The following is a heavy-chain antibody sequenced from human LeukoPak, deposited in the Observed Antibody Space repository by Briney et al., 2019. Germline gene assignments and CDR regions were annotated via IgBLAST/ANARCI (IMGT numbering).Heavy chain of an antibody. V-gene: IGHV1-69*05. Sequence: ASVKVSCTASGGTFSSYAISWVRQAPGQGLEWMGGIIPIFGTANYAQKLQGRVTITTDESTSTAYMELSSLRSEDTAVYYCARSAEWLLGFDPWGQGTLVTVSS. CDR1: GGTFSSYA. D-gene: IGHD3-3*01. J-gene: IGHJ5*02. CDR3: ARSAEWLLGFDP. CDR2: IIPIFGTA.